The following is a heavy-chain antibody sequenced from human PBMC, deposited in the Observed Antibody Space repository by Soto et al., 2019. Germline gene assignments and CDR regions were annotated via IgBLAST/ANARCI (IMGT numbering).Heavy chain of an antibody. CDR2: VSNTGGR. V-gene: IGHV3-23*01. D-gene: IGHD3-22*01. CDR3: AERRDASNSEYSDFDY. Sequence: EVQLLESGGGLVQPGGSLRLSCAASGFIINNYAMYWVRQAPGKGLQCVSAVSNTGGRYYADFVKGRFSVSRDNSNNMLYLQMNGRRAEDTAIYYCAERRDASNSEYSDFDYWGQGTLLTVSS. CDR1: GFIINNYA. J-gene: IGHJ4*02.